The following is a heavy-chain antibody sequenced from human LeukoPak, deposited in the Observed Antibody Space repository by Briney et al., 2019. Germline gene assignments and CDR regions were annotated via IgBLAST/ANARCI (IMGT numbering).Heavy chain of an antibody. J-gene: IGHJ4*02. CDR3: AKGRYSGYDSPFDY. V-gene: IGHV3-23*01. D-gene: IGHD5-12*01. CDR2: ISGTGATT. CDR1: GFIFNNYA. Sequence: GGSLRLSCAASGFIFNNYAMSWVRQAPGKGLEWVSSISGTGATTYYADSVKGRFAISRDNSKNTLYLQMNSLRAEDTAVYYCAKGRYSGYDSPFDYWGQGTLVTVSS.